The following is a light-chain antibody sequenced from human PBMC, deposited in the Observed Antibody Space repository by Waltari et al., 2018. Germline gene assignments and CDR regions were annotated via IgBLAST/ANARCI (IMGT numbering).Light chain of an antibody. Sequence: DIQMTQSPSSVSASVGDRVIITCRASQDISRWLAWYQQKPGKAPKFLIFDASTLQSGVPSRFSGTGSGTEFTLTISSLQPEDFATYYCQQGNTFPLTFGGGTKVEIK. CDR2: DAS. CDR1: QDISRW. V-gene: IGKV1-12*01. J-gene: IGKJ4*01. CDR3: QQGNTFPLT.